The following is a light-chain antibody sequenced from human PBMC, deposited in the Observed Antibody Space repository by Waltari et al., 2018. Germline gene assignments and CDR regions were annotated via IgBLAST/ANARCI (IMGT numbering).Light chain of an antibody. CDR3: CSYAGSYTHVV. V-gene: IGLV2-11*01. CDR1: SSDVGGYDY. CDR2: DVT. Sequence: QSALTQPRSVSGSPGQSVTISCTVTSSDVGGYDYVSWYQHHPGKAPKLMICDVTTRPAGVPDRFSGSKSGNTASRTIAGLQAEDEADYYCCSYAGSYTHVVFGGGTKLTVL. J-gene: IGLJ2*01.